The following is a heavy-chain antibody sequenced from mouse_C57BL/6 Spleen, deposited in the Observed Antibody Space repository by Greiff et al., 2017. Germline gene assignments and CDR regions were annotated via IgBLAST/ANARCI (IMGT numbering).Heavy chain of an antibody. CDR3: ARGGTVVEADWAMGD. J-gene: IGHJ4*01. CDR1: GYTFTSYG. Sequence: VQLQQSGAELARPGASVKLSCKASGYTFTSYGISWVKQRTGQGLEWIGEIYPRSGNTYYNEKFKGKATLTADKSSSTAYMELRSLTSEDSAVYYCARGGTVVEADWAMGDWGQGTSVTVSS. V-gene: IGHV1-81*01. D-gene: IGHD1-1*01. CDR2: IYPRSGNT.